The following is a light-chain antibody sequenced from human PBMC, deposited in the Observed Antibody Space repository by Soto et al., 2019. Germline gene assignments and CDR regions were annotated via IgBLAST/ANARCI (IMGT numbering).Light chain of an antibody. V-gene: IGLV2-14*01. CDR2: EVT. CDR3: SSFTSTTTLYV. J-gene: IGLJ1*01. Sequence: QSVLTQPASVSGSPGQSITISCTGTSSDIGGYNHVSWYQQHPGKVPKLIIFEVTTRPSGVSNRFSGSKSGNTASLTISGLQADDEADYYCSSFTSTTTLYVFGTGTKVTVL. CDR1: SSDIGGYNH.